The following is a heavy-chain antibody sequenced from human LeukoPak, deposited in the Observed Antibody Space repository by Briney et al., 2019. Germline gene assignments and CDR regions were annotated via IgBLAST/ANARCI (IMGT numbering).Heavy chain of an antibody. CDR3: VVVVPAAPQLGGWFDP. V-gene: IGHV4-34*01. Sequence: SETLSLTCAVYGGSFSGYYWSWIRQPPGKGLEWIGEINHSGSTNYNPSLKSRVTISVDTSKNQFSLKLSSVTAADTAVYYCVVVVPAAPQLGGWFDPWGQGTLVTVSS. CDR1: GGSFSGYY. J-gene: IGHJ5*02. D-gene: IGHD2-2*01. CDR2: INHSGST.